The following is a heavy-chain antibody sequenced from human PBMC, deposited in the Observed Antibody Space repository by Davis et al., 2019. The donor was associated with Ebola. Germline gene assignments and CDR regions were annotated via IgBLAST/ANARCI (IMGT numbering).Heavy chain of an antibody. V-gene: IGHV3-30-3*01. CDR3: AKVLGYGGG. CDR1: GFTFSKYA. D-gene: IGHD4-23*01. Sequence: GESLKISCAASGFTFSKYAMHWVRQAPGKGLDWVAILSFDGGFQYYANSVKGRFTISRDNSKNTLYLQMNSLRAEDTAVYYCAKVLGYGGGWGQGALVTVSS. CDR2: LSFDGGFQ. J-gene: IGHJ4*02.